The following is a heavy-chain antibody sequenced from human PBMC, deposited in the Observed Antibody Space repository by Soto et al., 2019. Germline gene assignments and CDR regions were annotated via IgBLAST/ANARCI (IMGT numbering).Heavy chain of an antibody. J-gene: IGHJ4*02. V-gene: IGHV3-33*01. D-gene: IGHD7-27*01. Sequence: GGSLRLSCAASGFTFSSYGMHWVRQAPGKGLEWVAVIWYDGSNKYYADSVKGRFTISRDNSKNTLYLQMNSLRAEDTAVYYCARANWEGRRDENVPPPPLDYWGQGTLVTVSS. CDR1: GFTFSSYG. CDR3: ARANWEGRRDENVPPPPLDY. CDR2: IWYDGSNK.